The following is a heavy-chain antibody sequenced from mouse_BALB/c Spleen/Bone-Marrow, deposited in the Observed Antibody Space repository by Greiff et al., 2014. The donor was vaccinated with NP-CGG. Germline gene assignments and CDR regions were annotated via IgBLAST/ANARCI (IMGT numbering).Heavy chain of an antibody. CDR3: ARYYYGSSYEYFDV. CDR2: IYPGDGDT. Sequence: LQESGAELARPGASVKLSCKASGYTFTSYWMQWVKQRPGQGLEWIGAIYPGDGDTRYTQKFKGKATLTADKSSSTAYMQLSSLASKDSAVYYCARYYYGSSYEYFDVWGAGTTVTVSS. CDR1: GYTFTSYW. J-gene: IGHJ1*01. V-gene: IGHV1-87*01. D-gene: IGHD1-1*01.